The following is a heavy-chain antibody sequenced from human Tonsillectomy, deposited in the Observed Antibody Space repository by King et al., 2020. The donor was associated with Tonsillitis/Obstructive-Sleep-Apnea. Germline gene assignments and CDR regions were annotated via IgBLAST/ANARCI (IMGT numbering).Heavy chain of an antibody. CDR2: IWYDGSNK. D-gene: IGHD2-2*03. J-gene: IGHJ6*03. CDR1: RFTFSRYG. Sequence: VQLVESGGGVVQPGRSLRLSCAASRFTFSRYGMHWVRQAPGKGLEWVAVIWYDGSNKNYTDSVKGRFTIFRDNSKNTLYLQMNSLRAEDTAVYYCARAGYFSSTSCYSGYYYMDVWGKGTTVTVSS. V-gene: IGHV3-33*01. CDR3: ARAGYFSSTSCYSGYYYMDV.